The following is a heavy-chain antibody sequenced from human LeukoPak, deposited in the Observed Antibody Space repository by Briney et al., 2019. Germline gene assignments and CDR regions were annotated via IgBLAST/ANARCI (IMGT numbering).Heavy chain of an antibody. CDR1: GGSISSSSYY. CDR2: IYYSGST. J-gene: IGHJ4*02. D-gene: IGHD3-22*01. CDR3: ARHFSPPDSSGYFDY. V-gene: IGHV4-39*01. Sequence: PSETLSLTCTVSGGSISSSSYYWGWIRQPPGKGLEWIGSIYYSGSTYYNPSLKSRVTISVDTSKNQFSLELSSVTAADTAVYYCARHFSPPDSSGYFDYWGQGTLVTVSS.